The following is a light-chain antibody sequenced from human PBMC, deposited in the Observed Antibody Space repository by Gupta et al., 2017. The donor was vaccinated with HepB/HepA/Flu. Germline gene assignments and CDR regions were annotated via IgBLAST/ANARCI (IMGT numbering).Light chain of an antibody. CDR1: QSISTW. CDR3: QQYYNYLFT. CDR2: KAS. Sequence: DIQMSQSPSTLSASVGDRVTTTCRASQSISTWLAWYQQKPGKAPKLLIYKASSLESGVPSRFSGSRSGTEFTLTISSLQPDDFATYYCQQYYNYLFTFGHGTKVDI. J-gene: IGKJ3*01. V-gene: IGKV1-5*03.